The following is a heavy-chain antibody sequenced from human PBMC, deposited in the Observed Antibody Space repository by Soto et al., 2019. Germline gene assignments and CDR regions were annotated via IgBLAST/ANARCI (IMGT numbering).Heavy chain of an antibody. D-gene: IGHD5-12*01. CDR2: IYYSGST. Sequence: SETLSLTCTVSGGSISSYYWSWIRQPPGKGLEWIGYIYYSGSTNYNPSLKSRVTISVDTSKNQFSMKLSSVTAADTAVYYCAREKWLRSPFDYWGQGTLVTV. J-gene: IGHJ4*02. V-gene: IGHV4-59*01. CDR3: AREKWLRSPFDY. CDR1: GGSISSYY.